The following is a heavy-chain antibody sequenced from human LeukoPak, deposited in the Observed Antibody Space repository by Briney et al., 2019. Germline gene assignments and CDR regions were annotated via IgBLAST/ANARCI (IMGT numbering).Heavy chain of an antibody. V-gene: IGHV4-31*03. Sequence: SETLSLTCTVSGDSITSGGYYWTWIRQRPGKGLEWIGYIYKTGSTYYNLSLKSRVTMSVDTSRNQFSLKLNSVTAADTAVYYCARDVLRWGQGTLVTVSS. CDR1: GDSITSGGYY. CDR3: ARDVLR. J-gene: IGHJ4*02. CDR2: IYKTGST.